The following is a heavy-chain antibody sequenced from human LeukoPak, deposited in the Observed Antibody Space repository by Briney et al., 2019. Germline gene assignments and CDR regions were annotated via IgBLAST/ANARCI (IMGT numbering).Heavy chain of an antibody. J-gene: IGHJ6*02. CDR2: ISAGNGNT. Sequence: GASVKVSCKASGYTFTSYAMHWVRQAPGQRLEWMGWISAGNGNTKYSQKFQGRVTITRDTSASTAYMELSSLRSEDTAVYYCARDSSPLRFLEWPDYYYYGMDVWGQGTTVTVSS. CDR1: GYTFTSYA. D-gene: IGHD3-3*01. CDR3: ARDSSPLRFLEWPDYYYYGMDV. V-gene: IGHV1-3*01.